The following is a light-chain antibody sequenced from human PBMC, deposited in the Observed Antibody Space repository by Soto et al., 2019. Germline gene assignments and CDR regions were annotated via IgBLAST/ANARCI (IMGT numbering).Light chain of an antibody. CDR2: WAS. V-gene: IGKV4-1*01. CDR3: QQYFLGPYT. J-gene: IGKJ2*01. Sequence: DIVMTQSPDSLAVSLGERATINCKSSQSVSDTSDSKNHIAWYQQKPGQPPKLLIYWASTRESGVPDRFSGGGSGTDFTLTINSLQAEDVAVYYCQQYFLGPYTFGQGTEL. CDR1: QSVSDTSDSKNH.